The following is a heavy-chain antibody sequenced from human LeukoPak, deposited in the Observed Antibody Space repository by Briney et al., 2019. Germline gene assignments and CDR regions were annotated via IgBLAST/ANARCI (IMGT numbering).Heavy chain of an antibody. CDR1: GYTFTSYG. V-gene: IGHV1-18*01. Sequence: GASVKVSCKASGYTFTSYGISWVRQAPGQGLEWMGWISAYNGNTNYAQKFQGRVTTTADKSTSTAYMELSSLRSEDTAVYYCARVAGEWEPPHLWGQGTLVTVSS. CDR2: ISAYNGNT. CDR3: ARVAGEWEPPHL. J-gene: IGHJ4*02. D-gene: IGHD1-26*01.